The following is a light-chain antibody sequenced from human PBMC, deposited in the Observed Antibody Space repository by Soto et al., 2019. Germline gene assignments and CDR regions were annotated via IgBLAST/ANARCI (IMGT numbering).Light chain of an antibody. Sequence: DIQMTQSPSSLSASVRDRVTITCRASQGISNYLAWYQQKPGKVPKLLIYAASTLQSGVPSRFSGSGSGTDFTLTISSLQPEDVATYYCQKYNSAPPYTFGQGTKVEIK. V-gene: IGKV1-27*01. CDR1: QGISNY. J-gene: IGKJ2*01. CDR2: AAS. CDR3: QKYNSAPPYT.